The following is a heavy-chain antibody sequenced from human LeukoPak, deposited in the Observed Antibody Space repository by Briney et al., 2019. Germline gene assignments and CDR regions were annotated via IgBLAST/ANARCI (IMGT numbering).Heavy chain of an antibody. CDR1: GFTFSSYA. Sequence: PWGSLRLSCAASGFTFSSYAMSWVRQAPGKGLEWVSTISGSGDSKDYADSVKGRFTISRATSKNTLYLHMNSLRADDTAVYYCARPGAVVINLFDSWGQGTLVTVSS. CDR3: ARPGAVVINLFDS. D-gene: IGHD3-22*01. V-gene: IGHV3-23*01. J-gene: IGHJ4*02. CDR2: ISGSGDSK.